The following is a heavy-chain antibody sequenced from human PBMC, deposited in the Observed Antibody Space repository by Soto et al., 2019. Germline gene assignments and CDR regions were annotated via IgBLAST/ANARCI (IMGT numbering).Heavy chain of an antibody. J-gene: IGHJ6*02. CDR1: GFTFSTYG. CDR2: ISSGSEYI. V-gene: IGHV3-21*01. Sequence: EMQLVESGGGLVKPGGSLRLSCAASGFTFSTYGMNWVRQAPGKGLEWVSSISSGSEYIYYADSLKGRLTISRDNARKSLYLQLNSLRAEDTAVYYCATDGAAGSVMEVWGQGTTVTVSS. CDR3: ATDGAAGSVMEV. D-gene: IGHD6-13*01.